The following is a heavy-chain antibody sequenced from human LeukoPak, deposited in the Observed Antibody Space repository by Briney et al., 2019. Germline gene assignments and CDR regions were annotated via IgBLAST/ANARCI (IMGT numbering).Heavy chain of an antibody. CDR2: IYYSGRT. J-gene: IGHJ5*02. CDR3: ARFTPQGYGWGGYNRFDP. CDR1: GGSISSYY. V-gene: IGHV4-59*01. D-gene: IGHD5-24*01. Sequence: ASETLSLTCTVSGGSISSYYWNWIRQPPGKGLEWIGYIYYSGRTNYNPSLKSRVTISVDTSKNQFSLNLTSVTAADTAVYYCARFTPQGYGWGGYNRFDPWGQGTLVTVSS.